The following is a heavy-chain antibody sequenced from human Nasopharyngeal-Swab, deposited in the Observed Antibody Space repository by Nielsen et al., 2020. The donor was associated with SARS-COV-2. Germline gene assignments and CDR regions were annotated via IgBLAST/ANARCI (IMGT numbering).Heavy chain of an antibody. CDR2: IYHSGST. J-gene: IGHJ4*02. V-gene: IGHV4-38-2*02. CDR3: ARDQTVGAYDY. D-gene: IGHD1-26*01. Sequence: SQTLSLTYTVSGYSISSGYYWGWIRQPPGKGLEWIGSIYHSGSTYYNPSLKSRVTISVDPSKNQFSLKLSSVTAADTAVYYCARDQTVGAYDYWGQGTLVTVSS. CDR1: GYSISSGYY.